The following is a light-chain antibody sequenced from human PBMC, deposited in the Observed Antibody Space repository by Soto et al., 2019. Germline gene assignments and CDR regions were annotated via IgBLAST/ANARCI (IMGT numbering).Light chain of an antibody. CDR2: NAS. CDR3: QHYVTTPLT. V-gene: IGKV3-20*01. Sequence: EIVLTQSPGTLSLSPGERATLPCRASQSISNNYLAWHQQKPGQAPRLLIYNASSRATGIPDRFSGSGSGTDFTLTISRLETEDFAVYYCQHYVTTPLTFGGVTKVEIK. CDR1: QSISNNY. J-gene: IGKJ4*01.